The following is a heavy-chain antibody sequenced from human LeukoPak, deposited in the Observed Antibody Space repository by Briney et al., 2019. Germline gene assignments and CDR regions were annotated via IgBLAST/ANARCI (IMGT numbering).Heavy chain of an antibody. CDR1: GFTFSNYW. Sequence: PGGSLRLSCAASGFTFSNYWMNWVRQAPEKGLEWVANVKEDGRVKQYMDSMKGRFTISRDNAKNSLYLQMNSLRVEDTAVYYCARDRDDGGFAYWGQGTLVTVSS. CDR3: ARDRDDGGFAY. V-gene: IGHV3-7*01. D-gene: IGHD4-23*01. J-gene: IGHJ4*02. CDR2: VKEDGRVK.